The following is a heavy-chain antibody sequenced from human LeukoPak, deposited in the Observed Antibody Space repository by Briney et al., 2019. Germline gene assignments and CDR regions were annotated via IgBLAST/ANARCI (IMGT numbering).Heavy chain of an antibody. CDR2: IIPIFGTA. J-gene: IGHJ4*02. Sequence: SVKVSCKVSGGTFSSYAISWVRQAPGQGLEWMGRIIPIFGTANYAQKFQGRVTITTDESTSTAYMELSSLRSEDTAVYYCARSKNYYYGSGSESLDYWGQGTLVTVSS. V-gene: IGHV1-69*05. D-gene: IGHD3-10*01. CDR1: GGTFSSYA. CDR3: ARSKNYYYGSGSESLDY.